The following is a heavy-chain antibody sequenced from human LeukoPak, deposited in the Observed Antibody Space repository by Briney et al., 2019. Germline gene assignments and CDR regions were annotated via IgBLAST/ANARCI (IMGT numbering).Heavy chain of an antibody. CDR1: GGSISSSRYY. CDR2: IYYSGST. Sequence: SETLSLTCTVSGGSISSSRYYWGWIRQPPGKGLEWIGSIYYSGSTYYNPSLKSRVTISVDTSKNQFSLKLSSVTAADTAVYYCARHTEWGQGTLVTVSS. D-gene: IGHD4-11*01. CDR3: ARHTE. J-gene: IGHJ4*02. V-gene: IGHV4-39*01.